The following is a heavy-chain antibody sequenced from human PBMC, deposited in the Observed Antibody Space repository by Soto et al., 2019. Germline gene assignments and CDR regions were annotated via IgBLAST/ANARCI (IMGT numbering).Heavy chain of an antibody. CDR1: GFPFSLFA. CDR3: ANWGYSGSDY. J-gene: IGHJ4*02. D-gene: IGHD5-18*01. V-gene: IGHV3-23*01. Sequence: GGSLRLSCAASGFPFSLFAMSWVRQSPGKGLEWVSCVSVSAGSTYYTDSLKGRFTISRDNSKNTLYLQMNSLSAEDTSVYYCANWGYSGSDYWGQGTLVTVSS. CDR2: VSVSAGST.